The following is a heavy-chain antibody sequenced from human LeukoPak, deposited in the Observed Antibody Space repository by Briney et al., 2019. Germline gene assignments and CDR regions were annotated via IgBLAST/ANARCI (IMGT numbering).Heavy chain of an antibody. V-gene: IGHV3-21*01. J-gene: IGHJ4*02. D-gene: IGHD6-6*01. CDR2: ISSSSSYI. CDR3: ARGIAARPHNFDY. Sequence: GGSLRLSCAASGFTFSSYSMNWVRQAPGNGLEWVSSISSSSSYIYYADSVKGRFTIYRDNAKNSLYLQMNSLRAEDTAVYYCARGIAARPHNFDYWGQGTLVTVSS. CDR1: GFTFSSYS.